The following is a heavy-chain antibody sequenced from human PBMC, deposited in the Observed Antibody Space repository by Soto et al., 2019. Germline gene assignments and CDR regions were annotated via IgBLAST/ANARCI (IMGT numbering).Heavy chain of an antibody. D-gene: IGHD3-10*01. CDR2: IYYSGST. CDR3: ARTYSGSFGRHAFDI. V-gene: IGHV4-59*01. CDR1: GGSINSNY. Sequence: QVQLQESGPGLVKPSETLSLTCSVSGGSINSNYWSWIRQPPGKGLEWIGYIYYSGSTNYNPSLKSRVTRSVDTSKNQFSLKLSSVTAADTAVYFCARTYSGSFGRHAFDIWGQGTMVTVSS. J-gene: IGHJ3*02.